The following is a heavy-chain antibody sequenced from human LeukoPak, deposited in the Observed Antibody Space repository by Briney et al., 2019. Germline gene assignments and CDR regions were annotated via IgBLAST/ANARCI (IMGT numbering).Heavy chain of an antibody. D-gene: IGHD5-24*01. V-gene: IGHV3-48*03. J-gene: IGHJ4*02. CDR3: AKDIYGKATGHFDY. Sequence: GGSLRLSCAASGFTFSSYEMNWVRQAPGKWLEWVSDISSSGSTIYYADSVKGRFTISRDNSKNSLYLQMNSLGTEDTALYYCAKDIYGKATGHFDYWGQGTLVTVSS. CDR2: ISSSGSTI. CDR1: GFTFSSYE.